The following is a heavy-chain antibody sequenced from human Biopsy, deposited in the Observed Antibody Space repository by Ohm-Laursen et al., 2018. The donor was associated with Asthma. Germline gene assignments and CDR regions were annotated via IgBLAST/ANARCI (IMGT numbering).Heavy chain of an antibody. J-gene: IGHJ4*02. CDR2: VSYDGGVV. CDR1: GFTFSSYG. CDR3: AKRRGYSDLTDFDH. Sequence: RSLRLSCTASGFTFSSYGIHWVRQAPGKGLEWVAVVSYDGGVVHYADSMKGRFTISRDNAKSTLYLQMNRLRTDDTAVYFCAKRRGYSDLTDFDHWGQGTLVTVSS. D-gene: IGHD3-3*01. V-gene: IGHV3-30*18.